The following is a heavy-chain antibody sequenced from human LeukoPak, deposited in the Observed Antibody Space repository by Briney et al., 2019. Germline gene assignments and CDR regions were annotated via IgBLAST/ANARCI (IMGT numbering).Heavy chain of an antibody. Sequence: ASVKVSCKASGYPFTSYGTSWGRKALGQGLEGLGWISSYNGNTNYAQKLQGRVTMTTDTSTSAAYMELRSLRSDDTAVYYCARHTLYGSGSYYVYYFDYWGQGTLVTVSS. J-gene: IGHJ4*02. V-gene: IGHV1-18*01. CDR2: ISSYNGNT. CDR3: ARHTLYGSGSYYVYYFDY. CDR1: GYPFTSYG. D-gene: IGHD3-10*01.